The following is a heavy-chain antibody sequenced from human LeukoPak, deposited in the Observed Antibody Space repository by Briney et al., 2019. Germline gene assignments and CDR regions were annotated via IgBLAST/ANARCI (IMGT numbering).Heavy chain of an antibody. J-gene: IGHJ4*02. CDR3: ARYVLSVAGTSL. CDR2: IYYSGST. CDR1: GGSISGYY. D-gene: IGHD6-19*01. Sequence: PSETLSLTCTVSGGSISGYYWSWIRQPPGKGLEYIGYIYYSGSTNYNPSLRSRVTISVDTSKNQFSLKVSSVTAADTAVYYCARYVLSVAGTSLWGQGTLVTVSS. V-gene: IGHV4-59*08.